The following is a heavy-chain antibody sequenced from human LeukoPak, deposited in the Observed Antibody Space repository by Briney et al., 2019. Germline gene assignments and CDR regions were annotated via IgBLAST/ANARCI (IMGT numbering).Heavy chain of an antibody. CDR1: GFTFNNYA. CDR2: ISKSGGST. J-gene: IGHJ4*02. CDR3: AKEEEYYFDY. Sequence: GGSLRLSCAASGFTFNNYAMSWVRQAPGKGLEWVSGISKSGGSTYYVDSVKGRFTISRDNSKNTLYLQMNSLRAEDTAVYYCAKEEEYYFDYWGQGALVTVSS. V-gene: IGHV3-23*01.